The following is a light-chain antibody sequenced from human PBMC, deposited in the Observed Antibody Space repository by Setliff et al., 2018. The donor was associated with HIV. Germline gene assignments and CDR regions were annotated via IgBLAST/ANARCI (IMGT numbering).Light chain of an antibody. J-gene: IGLJ1*01. V-gene: IGLV2-14*01. Sequence: QSVLTQPASVSGSPGQSITISCTGTSSDVGGYNYVSWYQHYPGKAPKLMIYEVSNRPSGVSNRFSGSKSGNTASLTISGLQAEDEADYYCSSYTGSSTLYVFGTGTKVTVL. CDR2: EVS. CDR3: SSYTGSSTLYV. CDR1: SSDVGGYNY.